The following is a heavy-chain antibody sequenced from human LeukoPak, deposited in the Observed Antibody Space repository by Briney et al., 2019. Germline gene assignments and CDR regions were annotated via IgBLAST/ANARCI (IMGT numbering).Heavy chain of an antibody. CDR3: AKDVFRGVIVDY. V-gene: IGHV3-23*01. D-gene: IGHD3-10*01. Sequence: PGGSLRLSCAASGFPFSTYAMSWVRQAPGKGLEWLSRIGANDGTTYYTESVKGRLIISRDNSRNTLYLQMNSLRAEDTAVYYCAKDVFRGVIVDYWGQGTLVTVSS. J-gene: IGHJ4*02. CDR2: IGANDGTT. CDR1: GFPFSTYA.